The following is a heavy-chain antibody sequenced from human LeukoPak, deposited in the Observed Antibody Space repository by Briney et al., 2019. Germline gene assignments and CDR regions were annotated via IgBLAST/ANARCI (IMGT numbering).Heavy chain of an antibody. D-gene: IGHD3-16*01. CDR1: GSSISSYY. Sequence: PSETLSLTCTVSGSSISSYYWSWIRQPPGKGLEWIGYIYYSGSTNYNPSLKSRVTISVDTSKNQCSLKLSSVTAADTAVYYCARVTNLYSATWGRIDYWGQGTLVTVSP. CDR3: ARVTNLYSATWGRIDY. V-gene: IGHV4-59*01. J-gene: IGHJ4*02. CDR2: IYYSGST.